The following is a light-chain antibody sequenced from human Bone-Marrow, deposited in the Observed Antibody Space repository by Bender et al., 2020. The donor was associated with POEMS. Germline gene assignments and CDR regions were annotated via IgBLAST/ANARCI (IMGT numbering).Light chain of an antibody. Sequence: QSVVTPPPSLSEAPRQRVTISCSGSSSNIGNHGVNWYQQLPGEAPKLLIYYDDLLTPGVSDRFSASKSGTSASLARSELPCGDEALYYCSAWDDSLSGWVFGGGTKLTVL. CDR3: SAWDDSLSGWV. J-gene: IGLJ3*02. CDR2: YDD. CDR1: SSNIGNHG. V-gene: IGLV1-36*01.